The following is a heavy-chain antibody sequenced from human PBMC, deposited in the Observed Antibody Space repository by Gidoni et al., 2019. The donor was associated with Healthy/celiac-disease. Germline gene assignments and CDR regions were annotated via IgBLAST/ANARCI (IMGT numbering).Heavy chain of an antibody. J-gene: IGHJ4*02. D-gene: IGHD1-26*01. CDR1: GGSFSGYY. CDR2: INHSGST. Sequence: QVQLQQWGAGLLKPSETLSLTCAVYGGSFSGYYWSWIRQPPGKGLEWIGEINHSGSTNYNPSLKSRVTISVDTSKNQFSLKLSSVTAADTAVYYCARTRSGSYVHYWGQGTLVTVSS. CDR3: ARTRSGSYVHY. V-gene: IGHV4-34*01.